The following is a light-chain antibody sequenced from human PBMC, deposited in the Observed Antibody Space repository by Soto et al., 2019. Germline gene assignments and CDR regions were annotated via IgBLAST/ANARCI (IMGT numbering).Light chain of an antibody. J-gene: IGKJ3*01. CDR3: QQYNNWPFT. Sequence: EIVMTQSPATLSVSPGERATLSCRASQSVSSNLAWYQQKPCQAPRLLIYGASTRATGIPARLSGSESGTEFTLTTSRLQSEDFTVYYCQQYNNWPFTFGPGTKVDIK. V-gene: IGKV3-15*01. CDR1: QSVSSN. CDR2: GAS.